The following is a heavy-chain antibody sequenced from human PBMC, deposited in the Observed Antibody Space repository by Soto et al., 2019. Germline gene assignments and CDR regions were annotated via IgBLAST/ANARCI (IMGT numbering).Heavy chain of an antibody. CDR1: GFTFSNYW. CDR2: IKEDGSER. D-gene: IGHD4-4*01. J-gene: IGHJ4*02. V-gene: IGHV3-7*04. CDR3: TRGHLPIYNY. Sequence: GGSLRLSCAASGFTFSNYWMSWVRQAPGKGLEWVANIKEDGSERYYVDSVKGRFTISRDNTKNSLYLQMTSLRPEDTAVYYCTRGHLPIYNYWGQGTLVTVSS.